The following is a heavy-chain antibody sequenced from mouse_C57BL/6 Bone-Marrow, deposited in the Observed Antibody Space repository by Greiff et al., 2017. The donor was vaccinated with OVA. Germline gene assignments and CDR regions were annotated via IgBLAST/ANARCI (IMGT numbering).Heavy chain of an antibody. CDR1: GYTFTSYW. CDR3: ASARSYYAMDY. V-gene: IGHV1-69*01. CDR2: IDPSDSYT. Sequence: VQLQQPGAELVMPGASVKLSCKASGYTFTSYWMHWVKQRPGQGLEWIGEIDPSDSYTHYNQKFTGKSTLTVDKSSSTAYMQLSSLTSEDSAVYYCASARSYYAMDYWGQGTSVTVSS. J-gene: IGHJ4*01.